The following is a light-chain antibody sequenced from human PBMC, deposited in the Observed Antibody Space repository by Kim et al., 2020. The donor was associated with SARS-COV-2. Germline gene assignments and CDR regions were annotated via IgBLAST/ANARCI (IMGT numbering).Light chain of an antibody. Sequence: GRSSTTSFTGTSSDVGAYNYVSWFQQHPGKAPKLMIYAVSNRPSGVSDRFSGSKSDNTASLTISGLQADDEGDYYCSSYTTTNTRVFGTGTKVTVL. CDR1: SSDVGAYNY. CDR2: AVS. CDR3: SSYTTTNTRV. J-gene: IGLJ1*01. V-gene: IGLV2-14*03.